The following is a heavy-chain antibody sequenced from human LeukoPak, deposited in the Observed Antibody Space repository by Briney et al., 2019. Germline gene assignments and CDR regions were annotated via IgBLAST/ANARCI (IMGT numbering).Heavy chain of an antibody. CDR2: ISPGSTTI. CDR1: GFTFRGHG. D-gene: IGHD4-17*01. Sequence: PGQSLRLPCAASGFTFRGHGMNWVRQAPGKGLEWVSYISPGSTTIYYAESVQGRFTVSRDDAKNSLYLQVNNLSAEDTAVYYCARIRGPTVYTYYMDVWGKGTTVTVSS. CDR3: ARIRGPTVYTYYMDV. V-gene: IGHV3-48*04. J-gene: IGHJ6*03.